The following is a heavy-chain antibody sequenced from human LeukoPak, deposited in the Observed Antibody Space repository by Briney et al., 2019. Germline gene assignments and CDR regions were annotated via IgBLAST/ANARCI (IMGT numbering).Heavy chain of an antibody. CDR3: VRELSGSFDY. D-gene: IGHD3-10*01. CDR2: IKSKTNGGTT. V-gene: IGHV3-15*07. CDR1: GFTVSNNY. Sequence: PGGSLRLSCAASGFTVSNNYMNWVRQVPGRGLEWVGLIKSKTNGGTTDYTTPVKGRFTISRDDSKSTLYLQMNSLKIEDTAVYYCVRELSGSFDYWGQGTLVTVSS. J-gene: IGHJ4*02.